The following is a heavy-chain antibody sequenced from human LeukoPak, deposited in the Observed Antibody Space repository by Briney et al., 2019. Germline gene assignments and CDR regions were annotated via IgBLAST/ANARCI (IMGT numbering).Heavy chain of an antibody. V-gene: IGHV4-59*11. CDR1: GGSISSHY. Sequence: PSETLSLNCTVSGGSISSHYWSWIRQPPGNGLEWIGYIYYSGSTNYNPSLKSRVTISVDTSKNQFSLKLSSVTAADTAVYYCAREIESPNYYYYYMDVWGKGTTVTVSS. D-gene: IGHD2/OR15-2a*01. CDR2: IYYSGST. J-gene: IGHJ6*03. CDR3: AREIESPNYYYYYMDV.